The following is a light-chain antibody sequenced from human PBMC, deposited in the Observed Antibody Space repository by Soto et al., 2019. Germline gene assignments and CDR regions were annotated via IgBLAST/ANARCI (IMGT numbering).Light chain of an antibody. CDR2: GSD. Sequence: SVLAQPPSASGTPGQRVTISCSGSTSNIGSNTVSWYRQLPGTAPKVLMYGSDQRPSGVPDRFSGFTSGTSASLAISGLQSEDEADYYCAAWDESLKGWVFGGGTKLTVL. J-gene: IGLJ3*02. CDR3: AAWDESLKGWV. V-gene: IGLV1-44*01. CDR1: TSNIGSNT.